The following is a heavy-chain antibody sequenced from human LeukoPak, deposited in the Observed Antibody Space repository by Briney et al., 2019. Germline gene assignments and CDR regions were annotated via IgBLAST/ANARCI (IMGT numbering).Heavy chain of an antibody. CDR3: AKDSSDYYDSSGPVDY. D-gene: IGHD3-22*01. V-gene: IGHV3-30*18. Sequence: PGGSLRLSCAAPGFTFSSYGMHWVRQAPGKGLEWVAVISYDGSNKYYADSVKGRFTISRDNSKNTLYLQMNSLRAEDTAVYYCAKDSSDYYDSSGPVDYWGQGTLVTVSS. J-gene: IGHJ4*02. CDR1: GFTFSSYG. CDR2: ISYDGSNK.